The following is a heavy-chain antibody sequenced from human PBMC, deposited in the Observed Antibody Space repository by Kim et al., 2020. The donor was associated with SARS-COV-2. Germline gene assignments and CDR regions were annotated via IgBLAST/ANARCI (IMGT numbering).Heavy chain of an antibody. CDR1: GFSFSTYA. D-gene: IGHD3-10*01. J-gene: IGHJ1*01. CDR2: VSNSGGST. V-gene: IGHV3-23*01. CDR3: ANGGLWFGDFLNKHFYD. Sequence: GGSLRLSCAASGFSFSTYAMSWVRQAPGKGLEWVSVVSNSGGSTYYADSVKGRFTISRDNSKNTLILQINSLRAEDTAIYYCANGGLWFGDFLNKHFYDWGQGTLVTVSS.